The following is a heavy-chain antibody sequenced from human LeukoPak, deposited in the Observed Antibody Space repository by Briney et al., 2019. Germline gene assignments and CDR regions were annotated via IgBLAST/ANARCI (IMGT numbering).Heavy chain of an antibody. Sequence: ASETLSFTCAVYGGSFSGYYWSWIRQPPGKGLEWIGEINHSGSTNYNPSLKSRVTISVDTSKNQFSLKLSSVTAADTAVYYCARGWAVVAAPFDYWGQGTLVTVSS. CDR1: GGSFSGYY. V-gene: IGHV4-34*01. CDR3: ARGWAVVAAPFDY. D-gene: IGHD2-15*01. J-gene: IGHJ4*02. CDR2: INHSGST.